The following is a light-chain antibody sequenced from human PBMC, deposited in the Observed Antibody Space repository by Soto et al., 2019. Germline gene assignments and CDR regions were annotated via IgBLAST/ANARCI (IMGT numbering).Light chain of an antibody. Sequence: EIVLTQSPGTLSLSPGERATLSCMASQSISSSFLAWYQQKPGQAPRLLIYGASSRAAGIPDRFSGSGSGTDFTLTISRLEPEDFALYYCQQYGNSRTFGQGTKVDIK. CDR2: GAS. J-gene: IGKJ1*01. V-gene: IGKV3-20*01. CDR3: QQYGNSRT. CDR1: QSISSSF.